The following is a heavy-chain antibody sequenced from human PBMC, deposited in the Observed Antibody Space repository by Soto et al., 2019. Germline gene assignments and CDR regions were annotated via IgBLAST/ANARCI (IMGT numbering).Heavy chain of an antibody. V-gene: IGHV1-18*01. J-gene: IGHJ4*02. CDR1: GDTFSTYT. CDR3: ARDQGGSYYY. CDR2: ISAYNGNT. D-gene: IGHD1-26*01. Sequence: GASVKVSCKASGDTFSTYTITWMRQAPGQGLEWMGWISAYNGNTNYAQKLQGRVTMTTDTSTSTAYMELRSLGSDDTAVYYCARDQGGSYYYWGQGTLVTGLL.